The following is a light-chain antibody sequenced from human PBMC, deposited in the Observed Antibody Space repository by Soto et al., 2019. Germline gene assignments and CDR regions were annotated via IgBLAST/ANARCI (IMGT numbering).Light chain of an antibody. J-gene: IGKJ2*03. Sequence: ESVLTQSPGTLSLSPGESATLSCRASQSVRSTYLAWYQQKPGQAPRLLISAASTRAAGIPDRFSGSWSATDSTLTISRVEPEDLAAYCCQHYGSPPLYRFDQGTRLEIK. CDR2: AAS. V-gene: IGKV3-20*01. CDR1: QSVRSTY. CDR3: QHYGSPPLYR.